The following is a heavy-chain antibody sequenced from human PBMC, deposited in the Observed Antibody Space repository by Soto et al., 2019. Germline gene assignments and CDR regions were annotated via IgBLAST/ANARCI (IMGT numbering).Heavy chain of an antibody. CDR1: GYTFTGYY. Sequence: ASVKVSCKASGYTFTGYYMHWVRQAPGQGLEWMGWINPNSGGTNYAQKFQGRVTMTRDTSVSTAYMELSRLRSDDTAVYYCAREQGYYYDSSGYYRYYYGMDVWGQGTTVTLSS. CDR2: INPNSGGT. CDR3: AREQGYYYDSSGYYRYYYGMDV. V-gene: IGHV1-2*02. D-gene: IGHD3-22*01. J-gene: IGHJ6*02.